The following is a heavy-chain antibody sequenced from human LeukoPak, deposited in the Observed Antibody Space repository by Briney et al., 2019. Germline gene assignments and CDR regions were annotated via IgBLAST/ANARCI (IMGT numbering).Heavy chain of an antibody. CDR1: GYSFTSDW. V-gene: IGHV5-51*01. Sequence: ASVKVSCKGSGYSFTSDWIGWVRQMPEKGLEWMGIINPGDSDTRYSPSFQGQVTISVDKSISTAYLQWSSLKASDTAMYYCARGGAVAATWLEFWGQGTLVTVSS. J-gene: IGHJ4*02. D-gene: IGHD6-19*01. CDR3: ARGGAVAATWLEF. CDR2: INPGDSDT.